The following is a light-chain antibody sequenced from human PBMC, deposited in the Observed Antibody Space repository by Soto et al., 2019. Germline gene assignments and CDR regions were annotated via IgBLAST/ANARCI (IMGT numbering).Light chain of an antibody. CDR3: QQYDSSPRT. Sequence: EMLMTQSPATVSGSPGGRATLSWGASQTVSGNLAWYQQKPGQAPRLLIYGASSRATGIPDRFSGSGSGTDFTLTISRLQPEDFAVYFCQQYDSSPRTFGHGTKVDIK. CDR2: GAS. V-gene: IGKV3D-20*01. J-gene: IGKJ1*01. CDR1: QTVSGN.